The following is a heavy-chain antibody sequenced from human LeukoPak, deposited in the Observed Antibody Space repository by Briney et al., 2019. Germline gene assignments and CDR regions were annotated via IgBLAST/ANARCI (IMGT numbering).Heavy chain of an antibody. J-gene: IGHJ6*02. CDR2: IYTSGST. D-gene: IGHD4-17*01. CDR3: ARDPVDHGDGYYYYVMDV. V-gene: IGHV4-4*07. CDR1: GGSISSYH. Sequence: PSETLPLTCTVSGGSISSYHRSWIHQPAGKGLEWIGRIYTSGSTNYNPSLKSRVTMSVDTSKNQFSLKLSSVIAADTAVYYCARDPVDHGDGYYYYVMDVWGQGTTVTVSS.